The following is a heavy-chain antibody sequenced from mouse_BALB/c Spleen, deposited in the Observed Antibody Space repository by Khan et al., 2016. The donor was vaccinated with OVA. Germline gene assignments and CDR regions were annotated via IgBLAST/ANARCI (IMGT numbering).Heavy chain of an antibody. CDR1: GYTFTNYG. D-gene: IGHD6-2*01. CDR2: INTYTGEP. V-gene: IGHV9-1*02. Sequence: QIQLVQSGPELKKPGETVKISCKASGYTFTNYGMNWVKQAPGKGLKWMGWINTYTGEPTYADDFKGRFVFSLETSASTAYLQISNLKNEDMTTYFCARISSYRCSDVWGAGTTVTVSS. CDR3: ARISSYRCSDV. J-gene: IGHJ1*01.